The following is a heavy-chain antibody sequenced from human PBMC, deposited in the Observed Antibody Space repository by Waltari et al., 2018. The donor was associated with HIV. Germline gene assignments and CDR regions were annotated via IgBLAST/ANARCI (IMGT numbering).Heavy chain of an antibody. CDR2: FDPEDGET. Sequence: QVQLVQSGAEVKKPGASVKVSCKVSGYTLTDLSMHWVRQAPGKGLEWMGGFDPEDGETIYAQKFQGRVTMTEETSTDTAYMELSSLRSEDTAVYYCATVHIAVAGYFDYWGQGTLVTVSS. CDR1: GYTLTDLS. J-gene: IGHJ4*02. D-gene: IGHD6-19*01. V-gene: IGHV1-24*01. CDR3: ATVHIAVAGYFDY.